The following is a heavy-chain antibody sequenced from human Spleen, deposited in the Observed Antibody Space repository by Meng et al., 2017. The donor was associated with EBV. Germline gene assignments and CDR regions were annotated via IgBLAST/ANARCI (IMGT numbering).Heavy chain of an antibody. Sequence: QLVQAGAGVKKPGPSMKVSCKASGGTFSSYTFSWVRQAPGQGLEWMAGISPIFDTTNYAQKFQDRVTLSADKSTTTVYMELSSLRSEDTAVYYCASLTEYSSGSTSWGQGTLVTVSS. CDR2: ISPIFDTT. CDR1: GGTFSSYT. CDR3: ASLTEYSSGSTS. J-gene: IGHJ5*02. V-gene: IGHV1-69*06. D-gene: IGHD6-19*01.